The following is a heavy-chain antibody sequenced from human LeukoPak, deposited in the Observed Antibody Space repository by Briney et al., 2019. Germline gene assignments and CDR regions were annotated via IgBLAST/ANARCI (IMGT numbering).Heavy chain of an antibody. J-gene: IGHJ4*02. D-gene: IGHD4-23*01. CDR3: ARDSLTFYGGNSRGDY. CDR2: ISSSSSYI. Sequence: GGSLRLSFAASGFPFSSYSMNWVRPAPGKGLGWVSSISSSSSYIYYADSVKGRFTISRDNAKNSLYLQINSLRAEDTAVYYCARDSLTFYGGNSRGDYWGQGTLVAVSS. CDR1: GFPFSSYS. V-gene: IGHV3-21*01.